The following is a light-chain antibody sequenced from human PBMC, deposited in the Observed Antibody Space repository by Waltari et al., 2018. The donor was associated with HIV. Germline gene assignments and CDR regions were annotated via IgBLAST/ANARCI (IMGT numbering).Light chain of an antibody. J-gene: IGLJ2*01. Sequence: SYELTQPPSVSVSPGQPASITCSGDKLGDKYACWYQQKPGQSPVVVIYQDSKRPSGIPERVAGSNSGNTATLTISGTQARDEADYYCQAWDSSTVVFGGGTKLTVL. CDR2: QDS. CDR1: KLGDKY. CDR3: QAWDSSTVV. V-gene: IGLV3-1*01.